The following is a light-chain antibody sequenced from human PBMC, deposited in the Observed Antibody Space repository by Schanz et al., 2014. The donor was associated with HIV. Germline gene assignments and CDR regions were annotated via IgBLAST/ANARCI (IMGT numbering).Light chain of an antibody. J-gene: IGKJ2*01. CDR1: QSVDSW. Sequence: DIQMTQSPSTLSASIGDKVTITCRASQSVDSWLAWYQQKPGKAPKLMISKASSLQGGVPSRFSGSGSGTAFSLPISSLQPDDLATYYCQQYNKYSPFSFGQGTKLEIK. CDR3: QQYNKYSPFS. CDR2: KAS. V-gene: IGKV1-5*03.